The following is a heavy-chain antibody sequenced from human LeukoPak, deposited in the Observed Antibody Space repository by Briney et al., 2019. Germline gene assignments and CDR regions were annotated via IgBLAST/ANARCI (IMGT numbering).Heavy chain of an antibody. CDR2: ISAYNGNT. CDR3: ASRWALDAFDI. J-gene: IGHJ3*02. CDR1: GYTLTSYG. D-gene: IGHD1-26*01. Sequence: ASVKVSCKASGYTLTSYGISWVRQAPGQGLEWMGWISAYNGNTNYAQKLQGRVTMTTDTSTSTAYIELRSLRSDDTAVYYCASRWALDAFDIWGQGTMVTVSS. V-gene: IGHV1-18*01.